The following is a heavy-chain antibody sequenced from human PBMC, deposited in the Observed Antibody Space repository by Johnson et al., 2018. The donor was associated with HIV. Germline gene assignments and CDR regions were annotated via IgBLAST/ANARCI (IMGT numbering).Heavy chain of an antibody. CDR1: GFTFDDSA. V-gene: IGHV3-30*03. CDR3: GRDYTDDRSHRGGFDI. Sequence: QVQLVESGGGVVHSGRSLRLSCAASGFTFDDSAMHWVRQAPGKGLEWVAFLSYDGSNGYYADSVKGRFTISRDNSKNTLYLQVNSLRAEDTAVYYCGRDYTDDRSHRGGFDIWGNVTMVTVSS. D-gene: IGHD3-22*01. CDR2: LSYDGSNG. J-gene: IGHJ3*02.